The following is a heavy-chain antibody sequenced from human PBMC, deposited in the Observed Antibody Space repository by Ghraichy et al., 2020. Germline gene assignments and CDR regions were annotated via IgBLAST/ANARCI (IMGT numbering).Heavy chain of an antibody. J-gene: IGHJ6*02. CDR3: ARARPPDSNSSGWYRTSHYYYYYGMDV. CDR1: GFTFSSYA. CDR2: ISYDGSNK. Sequence: GGSLRLSCAASGFTFSSYAMHWVRQAPGKGLEWVAVISYDGSNKYYVDSVKGRFTISRDNSKNTLYLQMNSLRAEDTAVYYCARARPPDSNSSGWYRTSHYYYYYGMDVWGQGTTVTVSS. V-gene: IGHV3-30*04. D-gene: IGHD6-19*01.